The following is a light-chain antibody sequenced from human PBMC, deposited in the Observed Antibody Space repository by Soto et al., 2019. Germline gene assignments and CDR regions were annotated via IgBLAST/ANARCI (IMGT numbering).Light chain of an antibody. CDR3: QQSYMDPIT. CDR1: QSISTY. Sequence: DIRMTQSPSCLSASVGNRVTITCRASQSISTYLNWYQKKPGKAPNLLIYDASRLQSGVPSRFSGSGGGTAFTLSISSVQPEDFATYFCQQSYMDPITFGQGTRLEIK. CDR2: DAS. V-gene: IGKV1-39*01. J-gene: IGKJ5*01.